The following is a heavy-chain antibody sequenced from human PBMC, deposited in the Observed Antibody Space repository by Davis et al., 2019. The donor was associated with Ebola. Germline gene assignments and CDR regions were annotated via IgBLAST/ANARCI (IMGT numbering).Heavy chain of an antibody. V-gene: IGHV3-74*01. J-gene: IGHJ5*02. CDR2: INSDGSST. D-gene: IGHD2-15*01. CDR3: TRGGAGVVAAPDNWFDP. CDR1: GFTFSTYW. Sequence: HTGGSLRLSCVASGFTFSTYWMHWVRQAPGKGLVWVSRINSDGSSTNYADSVKGRFTISRDNAKNTLYLQMNSLRAEDTAMYYCTRGGAGVVAAPDNWFDPWGQGTLVTVSS.